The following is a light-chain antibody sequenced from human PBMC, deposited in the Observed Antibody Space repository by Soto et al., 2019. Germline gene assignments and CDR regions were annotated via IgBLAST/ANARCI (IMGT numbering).Light chain of an antibody. CDR2: NVN. Sequence: QSALTQPASVSGSPGQSITISFSGTNSDIGAYDYVSWYQQHPGKPPKLMIYNVNNRPSGVSYRFSGSKSANTASLTISGLQTEDEADYYCLSHTTRRIYVFGPGTKVTGL. J-gene: IGLJ1*01. V-gene: IGLV2-14*03. CDR1: NSDIGAYDY. CDR3: LSHTTRRIYV.